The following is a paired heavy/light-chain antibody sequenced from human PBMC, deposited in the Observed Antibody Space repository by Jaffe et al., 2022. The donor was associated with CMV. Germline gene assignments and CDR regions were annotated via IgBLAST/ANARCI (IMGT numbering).Light chain of an antibody. CDR1: QSISSW. V-gene: IGKV1-5*03. CDR3: QQYNSYPYT. Sequence: DIQMTQSPSTLSASVGDRVTITCRASQSISSWLAWYQQKPGKAPNLLIYKASSLESGVPSRFSGSRSGTEFALTISSLQPDDFATYYCQQYNSYPYTFGQGTKLEIK. J-gene: IGKJ2*01. CDR2: KAS.
Heavy chain of an antibody. CDR2: ISWGSDIT. CDR3: AKGGVPDEAFDV. J-gene: IGHJ3*01. Sequence: EVQLVESGGGLVQPGRSLRLSCEASGFTFDDYAMHWVRQAPGKGLEWVTGISWGSDITGYADSVKGRFTISRDNAKNSLYLQMNSLSSEDTALYYCAKGGVPDEAFDVWGQGTKVIVSS. D-gene: IGHD1-26*01. V-gene: IGHV3-9*01. CDR1: GFTFDDYA.